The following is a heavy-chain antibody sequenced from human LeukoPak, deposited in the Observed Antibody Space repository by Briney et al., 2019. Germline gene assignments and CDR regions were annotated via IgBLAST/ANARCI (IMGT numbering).Heavy chain of an antibody. CDR1: GFTFSSYG. D-gene: IGHD2-2*01. J-gene: IGHJ3*02. V-gene: IGHV3-33*01. CDR2: IWYDGSNK. CDR3: ARDFPRDIVVVPAASLDI. Sequence: GRSLRLSCAASGFTFSSYGMHWVRQAPGKGLEWVAVIWYDGSNKYYADSVKGRFTISRDNSKNTLYLQMNSLRAEDTAVYYCARDFPRDIVVVPAASLDIWGQGTMVTVSS.